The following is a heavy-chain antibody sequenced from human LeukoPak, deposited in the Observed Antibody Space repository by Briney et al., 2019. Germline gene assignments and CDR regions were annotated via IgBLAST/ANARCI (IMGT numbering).Heavy chain of an antibody. Sequence: GGSLRLSCAASGFTFDDYGMSWVRQAPGKGLEWVSIMYNDGDTYQRDSVKGRFTMSRDNSKNTLYLHMDSLRVEDTAMYFCAREGSDYGDYDAFDIWGRGTMVIVSS. CDR3: AREGSDYGDYDAFDI. CDR1: GFTFDDYG. V-gene: IGHV3-53*01. D-gene: IGHD4-17*01. J-gene: IGHJ3*02. CDR2: MYNDGDT.